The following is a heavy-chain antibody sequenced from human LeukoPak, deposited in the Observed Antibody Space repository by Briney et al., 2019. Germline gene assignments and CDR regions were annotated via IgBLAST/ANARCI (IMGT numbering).Heavy chain of an antibody. J-gene: IGHJ5*02. CDR3: ARQPYSISSGINWFDP. CDR1: GGSISSYY. V-gene: IGHV4-59*08. D-gene: IGHD6-6*01. Sequence: KPSETLSLTCTVSGGSISSYYWSWIRQPPGKGLEWIGYIYYSGSTNYNPSLKSRVTISVDTSKNQFSLRLRSVTAADTAVYYCARQPYSISSGINWFDPWGQGILVTVSS. CDR2: IYYSGST.